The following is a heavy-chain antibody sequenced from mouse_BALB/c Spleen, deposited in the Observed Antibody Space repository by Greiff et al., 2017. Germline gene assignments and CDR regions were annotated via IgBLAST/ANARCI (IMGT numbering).Heavy chain of an antibody. Sequence: QVQLQQSGAELVRPGTSVKVSCKASGYAFTNYLIAWVKQRPGQGLEWIGVINPGSGGTNYNEKFKGKATLTADKSSSTAYMQLSSLTSDDSAVYFCARPYYGNFYAMDYWGQGTSVTVSS. D-gene: IGHD2-10*01. CDR2: INPGSGGT. CDR3: ARPYYGNFYAMDY. CDR1: GYAFTNYL. J-gene: IGHJ4*01. V-gene: IGHV1-54*01.